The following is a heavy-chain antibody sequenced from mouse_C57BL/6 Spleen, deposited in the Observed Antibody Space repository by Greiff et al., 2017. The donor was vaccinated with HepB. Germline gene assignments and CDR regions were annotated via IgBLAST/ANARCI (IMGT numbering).Heavy chain of an antibody. V-gene: IGHV1-69*01. J-gene: IGHJ1*03. CDR3: ARYVRWYFDV. CDR1: GYTFTSYW. Sequence: QVQLKQPGAELVMPGASVKLSCKASGYTFTSYWMHWVKQRPGQGLEWIGEIDPSDSYTNYNQKFKGKSTLTVDKSSSTAYMQLSSLTSEDSAVYYCARYVRWYFDVWGTGTTVTVSS. CDR2: IDPSDSYT.